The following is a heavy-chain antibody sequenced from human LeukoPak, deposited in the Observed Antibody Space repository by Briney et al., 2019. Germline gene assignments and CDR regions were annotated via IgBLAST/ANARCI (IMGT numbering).Heavy chain of an antibody. CDR3: ARGGRIVVVTAFDY. CDR1: GFTFSSYS. D-gene: IGHD2-21*02. CDR2: ISSSSNYI. J-gene: IGHJ4*02. V-gene: IGHV3-21*01. Sequence: GGSLRLSCAASGFTFSSYSMNWVRQAPGKGLEWVSSISSSSNYIYYADSVKGRFTISRDNAKNSLYLQMNSLRAEDTAVYYCARGGRIVVVTAFDYWGQGTLVTVSS.